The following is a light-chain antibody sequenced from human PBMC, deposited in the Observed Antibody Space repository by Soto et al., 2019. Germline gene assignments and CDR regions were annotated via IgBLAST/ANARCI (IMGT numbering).Light chain of an antibody. CDR3: QQGYSNPWT. V-gene: IGKV1-39*01. CDR1: QSVNTY. J-gene: IGKJ1*01. Sequence: DIQMTQSPSSLSAPVGDRVTITCRASQSVNTYLHWYQQKPGKAPKLLIFAASNLQSGVPSSFSGSGSGTNFTLSLNSLQPEDFATYYCQQGYSNPWTFGQGTKVEIK. CDR2: AAS.